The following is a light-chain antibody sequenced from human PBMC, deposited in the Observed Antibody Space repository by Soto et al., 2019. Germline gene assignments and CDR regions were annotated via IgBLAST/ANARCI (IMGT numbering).Light chain of an antibody. V-gene: IGLV2-8*01. Sequence: QSALTQPPSASGSPGQSVTISCTGTKNDIGVYDFVSWYQHHPGKAPRLIIYEVVQRPSGVPDRFSGSKSGNTASLTVSGLQAADEADYFCQSYAGSNTYVFGRGTKLTVL. J-gene: IGLJ1*01. CDR2: EVV. CDR3: QSYAGSNTYV. CDR1: KNDIGVYDF.